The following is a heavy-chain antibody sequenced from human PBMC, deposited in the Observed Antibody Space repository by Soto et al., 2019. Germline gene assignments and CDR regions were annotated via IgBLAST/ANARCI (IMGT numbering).Heavy chain of an antibody. Sequence: PSETLSLTCTVSGASIINYYWAWIRQSPGGGLESIGYVSNTATTTYNPSLKNRVTISVDTSKNQFSLKLSSVTAADTAVYYCARAYGGNCFDYWGQGTLVTVSS. CDR3: ARAYGGNCFDY. D-gene: IGHD2-15*01. V-gene: IGHV4-59*01. J-gene: IGHJ4*02. CDR1: GASIINYY. CDR2: VSNTATT.